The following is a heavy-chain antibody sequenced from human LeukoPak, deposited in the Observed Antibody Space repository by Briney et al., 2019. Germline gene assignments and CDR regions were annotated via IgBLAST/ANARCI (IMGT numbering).Heavy chain of an antibody. CDR1: GFTFSSYG. Sequence: GGSLRLSCAVSGFTFSSYGIHWVRQAPGKGLEWVAVISFDGSNKYYADSVKGRFTISRDNSKNTLFLQMNSLRAEDTAVYYCARDGDGYNFDYWGQGTLVTVSS. CDR3: ARDGDGYNFDY. J-gene: IGHJ4*02. CDR2: ISFDGSNK. V-gene: IGHV3-30*03. D-gene: IGHD5-24*01.